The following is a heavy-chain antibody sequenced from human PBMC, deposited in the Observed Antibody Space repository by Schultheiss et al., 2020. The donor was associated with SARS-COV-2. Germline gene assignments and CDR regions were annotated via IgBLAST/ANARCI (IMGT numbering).Heavy chain of an antibody. CDR3: ARADCSGGSCYSYYYYGMDV. V-gene: IGHV3-33*08. CDR2: IWYDGSNK. CDR1: GFTFSSYG. J-gene: IGHJ6*02. Sequence: GESLKISCAASGFTFSSYGMHWVRQAPGKGLEWVAVIWYDGSNKYYADSVQGRFTISRDNSKNSLYLQMNSLRAEDTAVYYCARADCSGGSCYSYYYYGMDVWGQGTTVTVSS. D-gene: IGHD2-15*01.